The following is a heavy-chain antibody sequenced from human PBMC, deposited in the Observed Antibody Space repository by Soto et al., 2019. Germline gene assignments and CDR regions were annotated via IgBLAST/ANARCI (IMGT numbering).Heavy chain of an antibody. J-gene: IGHJ4*02. CDR1: GYTFTDYS. Sequence: QVHLVQSGAEVKMPGASVKVSCKTSGYTFTDYSMNWVRQAPGQRLEWMGWINTHNGHTQYSPRFDDRVTMTTNPSTSTAYMELKGLRSDDTAVYYCARTDTWAYCGQGTLVTVYS. D-gene: IGHD5-18*01. V-gene: IGHV1-18*04. CDR2: INTHNGHT. CDR3: ARTDTWAY.